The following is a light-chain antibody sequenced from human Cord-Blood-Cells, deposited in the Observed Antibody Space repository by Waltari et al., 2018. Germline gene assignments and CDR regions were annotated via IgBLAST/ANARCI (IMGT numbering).Light chain of an antibody. V-gene: IGLV3-1*01. CDR2: QDS. J-gene: IGLJ2*01. Sequence: SYELTQPPSVSVSPGQTASITCAGDKLGDKYACWYQQKPGQSPVLVIYQDSKRPSGIPGGFSGSNSGNTATLTISGTQAMDEADYYCQAWDSSTVRVFGGGTKLTVL. CDR3: QAWDSSTVRV. CDR1: KLGDKY.